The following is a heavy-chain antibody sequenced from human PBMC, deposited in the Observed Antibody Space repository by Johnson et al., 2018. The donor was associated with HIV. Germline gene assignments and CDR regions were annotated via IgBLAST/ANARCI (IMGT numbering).Heavy chain of an antibody. V-gene: IGHV3-53*01. CDR1: GFTVSSTY. Sequence: VQLEESGGGLIQPGGSLRLSCAASGFTVSSTYMRWVRQAPGKGLEWVSVIYSGGSTYYADSVKGRFTISRDSSRNTVYLQMNSLRAEDTAMYYCVRAPEGSGAFDIWGLGTKVTVSS. J-gene: IGHJ3*02. CDR3: VRAPEGSGAFDI. D-gene: IGHD6-19*01. CDR2: IYSGGST.